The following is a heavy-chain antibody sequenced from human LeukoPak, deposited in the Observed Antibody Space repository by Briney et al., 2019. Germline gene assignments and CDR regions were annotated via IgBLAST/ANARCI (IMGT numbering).Heavy chain of an antibody. CDR2: ISSSSVYM. V-gene: IGHV3-21*01. D-gene: IGHD1-1*01. CDR1: GFTVSTNY. Sequence: GGSLRLSCAASGFTVSTNYMSWVRQAPGKGLEWVSSISSSSVYMFYADSVKARFTISRDNAKNSLYLQMNSLRAEDTAVYYCARGRQERPNWFDPWGQGTLVTVSS. CDR3: ARGRQERPNWFDP. J-gene: IGHJ5*02.